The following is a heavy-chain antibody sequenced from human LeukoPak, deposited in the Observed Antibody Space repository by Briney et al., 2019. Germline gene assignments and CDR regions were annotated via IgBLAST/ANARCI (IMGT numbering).Heavy chain of an antibody. J-gene: IGHJ4*02. V-gene: IGHV4-39*07. D-gene: IGHD6-13*01. Sequence: SETLSLTCTVSGGSISSGSYYWSWIRQPAGKGLEWIGSIYYSGSTYYNPSLKSRVTISVDTSKNQFSLKLSSVTAADTAVYYCAREEIPGIAAPYYFDYWGQGTLVTVSS. CDR1: GGSISSGSYY. CDR2: IYYSGST. CDR3: AREEIPGIAAPYYFDY.